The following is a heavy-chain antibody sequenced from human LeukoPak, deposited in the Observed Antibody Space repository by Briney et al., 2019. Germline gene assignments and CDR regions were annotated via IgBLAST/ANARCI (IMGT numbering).Heavy chain of an antibody. CDR1: GFTFSSYW. Sequence: PGGSLRLSCAASGFTFSSYWMHWVRQAPGKGPVWVSRINSDGSSTNYADSVKGRFTISRDNAKNTLYLQMNSLRAEDTAVYYCATSTYCSGGSCYSRTFQYWGQGTLVTVSS. CDR3: ATSTYCSGGSCYSRTFQY. V-gene: IGHV3-74*01. D-gene: IGHD2-15*01. CDR2: INSDGSST. J-gene: IGHJ4*02.